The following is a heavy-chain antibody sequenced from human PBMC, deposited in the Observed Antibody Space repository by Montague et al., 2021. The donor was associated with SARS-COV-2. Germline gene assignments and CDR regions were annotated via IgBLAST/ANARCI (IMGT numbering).Heavy chain of an antibody. CDR2: ISYTGST. D-gene: IGHD6-13*01. CDR3: ARLPLVSSWSRAAGYYYYGMNV. CDR1: GGSISRSTSS. Sequence: SETLSLTCTVSGGSISRSTSSWAWIRQPPGKGLEWIGSISYTGSTYYNPPPKSRVTISVDTSRNQFSLRLSSVTAADTSAYYCARLPLVSSWSRAAGYYYYGMNVWGQGATVTVSS. J-gene: IGHJ6*02. V-gene: IGHV4-39*01.